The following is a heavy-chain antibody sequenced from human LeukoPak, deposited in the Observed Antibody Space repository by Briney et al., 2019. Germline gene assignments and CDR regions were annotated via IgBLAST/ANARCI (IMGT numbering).Heavy chain of an antibody. V-gene: IGHV1-46*01. Sequence: ASVKVSCKASGYTFTSYYMHWVRQPPGQGLEWMGIIKPSGSSTTHAQKLQGRVTMPTDTSTSTAYMELRSLRSDATAVYYCARSLYWSRIDCPRNNWFDPSGQGTPVTVSS. J-gene: IGHJ5*02. D-gene: IGHD2-2*01. CDR1: GYTFTSYY. CDR2: IKPSGSST. CDR3: ARSLYWSRIDCPRNNWFDP.